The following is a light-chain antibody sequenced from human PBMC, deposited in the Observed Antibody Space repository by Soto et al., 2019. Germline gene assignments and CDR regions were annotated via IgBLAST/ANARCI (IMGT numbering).Light chain of an antibody. J-gene: IGLJ3*02. Sequence: QSVLTQPPSVSAAPGEKVTISCSGSSSNIERYYVSWYQQFPGTAPKVLIYENNKRPSGIPDRFSGSKSGTSATLGITGLQTGDEADYYCGTWDSSLSAVVFGGGTKLTVL. CDR2: ENN. CDR1: SSNIERYY. V-gene: IGLV1-51*01. CDR3: GTWDSSLSAVV.